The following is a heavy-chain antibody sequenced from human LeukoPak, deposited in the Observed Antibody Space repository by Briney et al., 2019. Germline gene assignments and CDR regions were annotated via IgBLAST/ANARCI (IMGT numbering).Heavy chain of an antibody. Sequence: GRSLRLSCATSVFTFGIYAMICVRRARGKGLVWVSAMSGSGGSTYYADSVKGRFTISRDNSKNTLYLQMNSLRAEDTAVYYCAKSRGGSYYPYFDYWGQGTLVTVSS. V-gene: IGHV3-23*01. CDR3: AKSRGGSYYPYFDY. CDR2: MSGSGGST. D-gene: IGHD1-26*01. J-gene: IGHJ4*02. CDR1: VFTFGIYA.